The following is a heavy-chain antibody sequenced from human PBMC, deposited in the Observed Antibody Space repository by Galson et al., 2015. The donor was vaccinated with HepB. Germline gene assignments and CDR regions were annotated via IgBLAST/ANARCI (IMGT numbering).Heavy chain of an antibody. Sequence: SLRLSCAASGFTFSSYAMSWVRQAPGKGLEWVSAISGSGGSTYYADSVKGRFTISRDNSKNTLYLQMNSLRAEDTAVYYCAKGLRHYDSSGPDLIFDYWGQGTLVTVSS. CDR1: GFTFSSYA. D-gene: IGHD3-22*01. CDR3: AKGLRHYDSSGPDLIFDY. CDR2: ISGSGGST. V-gene: IGHV3-23*01. J-gene: IGHJ4*02.